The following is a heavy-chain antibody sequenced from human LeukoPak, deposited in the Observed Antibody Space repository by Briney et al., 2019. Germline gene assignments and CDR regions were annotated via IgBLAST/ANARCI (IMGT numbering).Heavy chain of an antibody. D-gene: IGHD1-26*01. CDR3: ARVWDPDHNAFDI. CDR1: GFTFSSYE. V-gene: IGHV3-48*03. Sequence: GGSLRLSCAASGFTFSSYEMNWVRQAPGKGLEWVSYISSSGSTIYYADSVKGRFTISRDNAKNSLYLQMNSLRAEDTAVYYCARVWDPDHNAFDIWGQGTMVTVSS. CDR2: ISSSGSTI. J-gene: IGHJ3*02.